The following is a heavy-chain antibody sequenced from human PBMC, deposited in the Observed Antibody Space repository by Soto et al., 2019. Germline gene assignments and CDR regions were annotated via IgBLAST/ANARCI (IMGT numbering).Heavy chain of an antibody. CDR2: IWYDGSNK. V-gene: IGHV3-33*01. CDR1: GFTFSSYG. Sequence: PVGSLRVSCAAPGFTFSSYGMHWVRQAPGKGLEWVAVIWYDGSNKYYADSVKGRFTISRDNSKNTLYLQMNSLRAEDTAVYYCARDQGDSSGRVDYWGQRTRVPVSS. CDR3: ARDQGDSSGRVDY. D-gene: IGHD3-22*01. J-gene: IGHJ4*02.